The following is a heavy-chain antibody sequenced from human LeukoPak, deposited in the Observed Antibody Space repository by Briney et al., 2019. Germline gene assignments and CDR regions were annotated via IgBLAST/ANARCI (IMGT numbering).Heavy chain of an antibody. Sequence: PGESLKISCKGSGYSFTSYWIGWVRQMPGKGLEWMGIIYPGDSDTRYSPSFQGQVTISADKSISTAYRQWSSLKASDTAMYYCARPTGGYDFWSGYYYFDYWGQGTLVTVSS. CDR3: ARPTGGYDFWSGYYYFDY. V-gene: IGHV5-51*01. CDR2: IYPGDSDT. J-gene: IGHJ4*02. CDR1: GYSFTSYW. D-gene: IGHD3-3*01.